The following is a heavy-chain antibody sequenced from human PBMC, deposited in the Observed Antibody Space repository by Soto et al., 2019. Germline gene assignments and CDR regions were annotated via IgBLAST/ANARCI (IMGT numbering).Heavy chain of an antibody. D-gene: IGHD1-1*01. CDR2: INPSGGST. V-gene: IGHV1-46*01. CDR3: ARDLRENWNDFGL. CDR1: GYTXTSYY. J-gene: IGHJ4*02. Sequence: SXKVSFKASGYTXTSYYRHLVRQAPGQGLEWMGIINPSGGSTSYAKKFQGRVTMTRDTSKRTVYMELSSLRSEDTDVYYCARDLRENWNDFGLWGQGTLGTVSS.